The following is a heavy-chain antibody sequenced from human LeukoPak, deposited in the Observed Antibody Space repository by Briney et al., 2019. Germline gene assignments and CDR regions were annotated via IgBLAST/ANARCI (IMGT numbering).Heavy chain of an antibody. Sequence: GGSLRLSCAASGFIFSDHYMDWVRQAPGKGLEWVGRSATKANSYITEYAASVKGRFSISRDDSKNTLYLQMNSLKTEDTAVYYCTTGEDYIWSGYLSYFDYWGQGTLVTVSS. CDR1: GFIFSDHY. CDR3: TTGEDYIWSGYLSYFDY. D-gene: IGHD3-3*01. J-gene: IGHJ4*02. V-gene: IGHV3-72*01. CDR2: SATKANSYIT.